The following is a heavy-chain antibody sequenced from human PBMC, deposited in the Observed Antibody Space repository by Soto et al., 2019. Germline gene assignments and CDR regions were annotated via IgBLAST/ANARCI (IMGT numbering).Heavy chain of an antibody. CDR3: AKAGYSSSYYFDY. CDR1: GFTFSSYA. CDR2: ISGSGGST. D-gene: IGHD6-6*01. V-gene: IGHV3-23*01. Sequence: GGSLRLSCAASGFTFSSYAMSCVRQAPGKGLEWVSAISGSGGSTYYADSVKGRFTISRDNSKNTLYLQMNSLRAEDTAVYYCAKAGYSSSYYFDYWGQGTLVTVSS. J-gene: IGHJ4*02.